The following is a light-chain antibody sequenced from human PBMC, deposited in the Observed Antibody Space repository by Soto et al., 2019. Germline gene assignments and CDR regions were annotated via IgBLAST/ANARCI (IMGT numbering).Light chain of an antibody. Sequence: EIVLTQSPAALSLSPGERATLSCRASQSLSSSLVWYQQKPGQAPRVLIDGASNRATGIPARVSGSGSGTEFTLTISSLEPEDFEVYFCQQRSSWPLTFGGGTKVDIK. CDR3: QQRSSWPLT. J-gene: IGKJ4*02. CDR2: GAS. CDR1: QSLSSS. V-gene: IGKV3-11*01.